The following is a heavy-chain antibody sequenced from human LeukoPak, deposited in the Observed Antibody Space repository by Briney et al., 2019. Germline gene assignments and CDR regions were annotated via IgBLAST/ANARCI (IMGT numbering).Heavy chain of an antibody. CDR3: ARELQGLPDY. V-gene: IGHV3-30*04. CDR2: ISFHGGDK. J-gene: IGHJ4*02. CDR1: GFTFNNHA. D-gene: IGHD6-19*01. Sequence: PGGSLRLSCAAAGFTFNNHAMHWVRQPPGKGLEWVAVISFHGGDKYYADSVKGRCTISRDNSQNTLDLQRNSLGGEDTAVYYCARELQGLPDYWGQGTLVTVSS.